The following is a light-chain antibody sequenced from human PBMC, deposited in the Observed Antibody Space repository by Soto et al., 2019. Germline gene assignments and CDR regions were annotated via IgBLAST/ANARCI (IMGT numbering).Light chain of an antibody. Sequence: EVVLTQSPATLSLSPGERATLSCRASQTLATYLAWYQQRPGQAPRLLIYDASNRATGIPARFSGSGSGTDFTLTISSLEPEDSAVYYWQQRSDSYTFGQGTTLEIK. CDR3: QQRSDSYT. CDR2: DAS. CDR1: QTLATY. V-gene: IGKV3-11*01. J-gene: IGKJ2*01.